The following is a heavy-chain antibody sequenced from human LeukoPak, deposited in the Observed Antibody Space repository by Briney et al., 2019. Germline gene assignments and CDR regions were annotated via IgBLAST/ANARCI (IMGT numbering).Heavy chain of an antibody. Sequence: SGGSLRLSCAASGLTFSSYAMSWVRQAPGKGLEWVSAISGSGGSTYYADSVKGRFTISRDNSKNTLYLQMNSLRAEDTAVYYCAKVRDYDILTGNDFDYWGQGTLVTVSS. J-gene: IGHJ4*02. D-gene: IGHD3-9*01. CDR1: GLTFSSYA. CDR2: ISGSGGST. CDR3: AKVRDYDILTGNDFDY. V-gene: IGHV3-23*01.